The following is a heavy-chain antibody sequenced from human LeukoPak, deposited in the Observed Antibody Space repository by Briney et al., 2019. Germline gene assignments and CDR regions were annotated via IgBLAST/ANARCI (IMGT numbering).Heavy chain of an antibody. CDR1: GFTFNHYG. Sequence: GRSLRLSCAASGFTFNHYGIHWVRQAPGKGLEWVSAISGSGGSTYYADSVKGRFTISRDNSKNTLYLQMNSLRAEDTAVYYCANTYDSSGYPAAEYFQHWGQGTLVTVSS. J-gene: IGHJ1*01. V-gene: IGHV3-23*01. CDR3: ANTYDSSGYPAAEYFQH. D-gene: IGHD3-22*01. CDR2: ISGSGGST.